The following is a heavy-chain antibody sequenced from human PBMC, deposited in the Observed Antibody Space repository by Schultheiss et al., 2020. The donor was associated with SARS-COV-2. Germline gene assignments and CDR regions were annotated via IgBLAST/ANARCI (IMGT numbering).Heavy chain of an antibody. V-gene: IGHV1-46*01. CDR2: INPSGGST. Sequence: ASVKVSCKASGYTFTGYYMHWVRQAPGQGLEWMGIINPSGGSTSYAQKFQGRVTMTRDTSTSTAYMELRSLRSDDTAVYYCARTPNLRFLPFDPWGQGTLVTVSS. J-gene: IGHJ5*02. CDR1: GYTFTGYY. CDR3: ARTPNLRFLPFDP. D-gene: IGHD3-3*01.